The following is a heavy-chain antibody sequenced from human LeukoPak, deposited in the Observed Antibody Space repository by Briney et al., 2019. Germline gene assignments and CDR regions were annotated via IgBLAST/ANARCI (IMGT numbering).Heavy chain of an antibody. CDR2: INSGGSEK. CDR1: KFTFNSYW. Sequence: GGSLRLSCVASKFTFNSYWMNWVRQAPGKGLEWVANINSGGSEKYYMDSVKGRFTISRDNAKNSLYLQINSLRVEDTAAYYCAGWGSQAPLNPWGQGTLVTVSS. V-gene: IGHV3-7*01. D-gene: IGHD7-27*01. CDR3: AGWGSQAPLNP. J-gene: IGHJ5*01.